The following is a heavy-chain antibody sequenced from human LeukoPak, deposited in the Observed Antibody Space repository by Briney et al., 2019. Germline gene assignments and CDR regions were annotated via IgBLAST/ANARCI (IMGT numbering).Heavy chain of an antibody. J-gene: IGHJ6*02. CDR2: IYTSGST. D-gene: IGHD3-10*01. V-gene: IGHV4-4*07. Sequence: PSETLSLTCTVSGGSISSYYWSWIRQPAGKGLEWIGRIYTSGSTNYNPSLKSRATMSVDTSKNQFSLKLSSVTAADTAVYYCARETTMVRGVILQINYYGMDVWGQGTTVTVSS. CDR1: GGSISSYY. CDR3: ARETTMVRGVILQINYYGMDV.